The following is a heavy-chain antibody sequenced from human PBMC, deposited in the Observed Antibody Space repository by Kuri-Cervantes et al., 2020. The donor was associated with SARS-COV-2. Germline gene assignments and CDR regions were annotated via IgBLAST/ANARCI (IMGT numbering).Heavy chain of an antibody. CDR1: GLTFSSYE. J-gene: IGHJ6*02. CDR3: ARAFDYDSSGYYYVPSTRYYYYGMDV. D-gene: IGHD3-22*01. V-gene: IGHV3-48*03. Sequence: LSLTCAASGLTFSSYEMNWVRQAPGEGLEWVASITSGGDTMYYADSVKGRFTISRDNPKNSLFLQMNSLRAEDTAVYYCARAFDYDSSGYYYVPSTRYYYYGMDVWGQGTTVTVSS. CDR2: ITSGGDTM.